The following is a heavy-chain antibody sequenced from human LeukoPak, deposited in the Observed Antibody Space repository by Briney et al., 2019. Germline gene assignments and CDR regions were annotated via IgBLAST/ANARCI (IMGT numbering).Heavy chain of an antibody. D-gene: IGHD3-22*01. CDR2: INPNSGGT. CDR3: ARDYYDGSGYYPDD. J-gene: IGHJ4*02. V-gene: IGHV1-2*02. CDR1: GYTFTGYY. Sequence: GASVKVSCKASGYTFTGYYMHWVRQAPGQGLEWMGWINPNSGGTNYAQKFQGRVTMTRNTSINTAYMELSSLRSEDTAVYYCARDYYDGSGYYPDDWGQGTLVTVSS.